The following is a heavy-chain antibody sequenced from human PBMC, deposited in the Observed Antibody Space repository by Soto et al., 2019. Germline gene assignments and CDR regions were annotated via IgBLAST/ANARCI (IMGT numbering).Heavy chain of an antibody. CDR1: GFIFGDYA. CDR3: ARREYPSD. Sequence: EVQLVESGGGLVQPGRSLRLSCTTSGFIFGDYAMSWFRQAPGKGLEWVGFIRSKAYGGAAEYAAYVKGRLTISRDDSKDIAYLQMNSLTIEDTALYFCARREYPSDWCQGTLVTVSS. CDR2: IRSKAYGGAA. V-gene: IGHV3-49*03. J-gene: IGHJ4*02.